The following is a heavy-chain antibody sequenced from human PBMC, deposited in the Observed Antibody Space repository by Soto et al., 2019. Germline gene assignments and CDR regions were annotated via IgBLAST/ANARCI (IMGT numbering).Heavy chain of an antibody. CDR3: ARSDSSVYSWGDN. CDR1: GYTFTSYN. D-gene: IGHD3-22*01. Sequence: QVQLVQSGAEVKEPGASVKVSCKASGYTFTSYNIHWVRQAPGQRLEWMGWINAGNGNTKYSQKFQGRVTITRDTSASPASMELSSLRYEDTAVYYCARSDSSVYSWGDNWGQGTLVTISS. CDR2: INAGNGNT. J-gene: IGHJ4*02. V-gene: IGHV1-3*01.